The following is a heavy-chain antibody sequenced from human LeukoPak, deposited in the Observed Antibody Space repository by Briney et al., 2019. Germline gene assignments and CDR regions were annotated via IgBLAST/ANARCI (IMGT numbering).Heavy chain of an antibody. CDR3: ANRLDYYYDSSGYYGAYGMDV. J-gene: IGHJ6*02. CDR1: GFTFSSYA. D-gene: IGHD3-22*01. V-gene: IGHV3-23*01. CDR2: ISGSGGST. Sequence: GGSLRLSCAASGFTFSSYAMSWVRQAPGKGLEWVSAISGSGGSTYYADSVKGRFTISRDNSKNTLYLQMNSLRAEDTAVYHCANRLDYYYDSSGYYGAYGMDVWGQGTTVTVSS.